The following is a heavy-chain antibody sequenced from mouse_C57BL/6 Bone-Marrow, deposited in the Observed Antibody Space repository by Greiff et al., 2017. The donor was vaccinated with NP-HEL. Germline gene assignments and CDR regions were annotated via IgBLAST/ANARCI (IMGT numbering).Heavy chain of an antibody. J-gene: IGHJ3*01. CDR2: ISDGGSYT. CDR3: ASNYDWFAY. V-gene: IGHV5-4*01. CDR1: GFTFSSYA. Sequence: VQLKESGGGLVKPGGSLKLSCAASGFTFSSYAMSWVRQTPEKRLEWVATISDGGSYTYYPDNVKGRFTISRDNAKNNLYLQMSHLKSEDTAMYYCASNYDWFAYWGQGTLVTVSA. D-gene: IGHD2-1*01.